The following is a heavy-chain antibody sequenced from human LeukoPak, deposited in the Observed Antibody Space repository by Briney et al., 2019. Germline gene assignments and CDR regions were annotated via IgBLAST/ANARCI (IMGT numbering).Heavy chain of an antibody. CDR3: ARGKHCSGGSCYPRPFDY. V-gene: IGHV1-69*13. CDR2: IIPIFGTA. Sequence: ASVKVSCKASGGTFSSYAISWVRQAPGQGLEWMGVIIPIFGTANYAQKFQGRVTITADESTSTAYMELSSLRSEDTAVYYCARGKHCSGGSCYPRPFDYWGQGTLVTVSS. D-gene: IGHD2-15*01. CDR1: GGTFSSYA. J-gene: IGHJ4*02.